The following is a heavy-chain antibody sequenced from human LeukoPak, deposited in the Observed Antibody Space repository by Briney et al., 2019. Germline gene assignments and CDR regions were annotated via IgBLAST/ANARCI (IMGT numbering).Heavy chain of an antibody. CDR1: GYSFTSYW. Sequence: GESLKISCKGSGYSFTSYWIGWVRPMPGKGLEWMGIIYPGDSDTRYSPSFQGQVTISADKSISTAYLQWSSLKASDTAMYYCVVILTGYYKYFDYWGQGTLVTVSS. J-gene: IGHJ4*02. D-gene: IGHD3-9*01. CDR2: IYPGDSDT. V-gene: IGHV5-51*01. CDR3: VVILTGYYKYFDY.